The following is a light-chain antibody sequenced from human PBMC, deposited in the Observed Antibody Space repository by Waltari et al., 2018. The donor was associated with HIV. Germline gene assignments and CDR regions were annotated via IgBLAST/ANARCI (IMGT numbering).Light chain of an antibody. J-gene: IGLJ1*01. V-gene: IGLV2-11*01. Sequence: QSALTQSRSVSGSPGQSITISCTGTSKDVGAYNYVSWYPQHPGRAPKLLIYDLNRRPSGVPDRFSGSKSGNTASLSISGLQAEDEADYYCCSSAGRDIFVFGTGTKVTVL. CDR3: CSSAGRDIFV. CDR2: DLN. CDR1: SKDVGAYNY.